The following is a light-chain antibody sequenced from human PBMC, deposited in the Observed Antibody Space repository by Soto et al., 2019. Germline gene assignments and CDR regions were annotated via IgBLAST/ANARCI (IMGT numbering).Light chain of an antibody. Sequence: EIVMTQSPASLSVSPGDGATLSCRASQSVASNVAWYQQKPGQGPRLLIHGATTRAVGVPARFSGSGSETDFTLTINGLQSEDFAVYYRQQYHNWPPQYTFGQGTKLQI. J-gene: IGKJ2*01. CDR1: QSVASN. CDR3: QQYHNWPPQYT. V-gene: IGKV3-15*01. CDR2: GAT.